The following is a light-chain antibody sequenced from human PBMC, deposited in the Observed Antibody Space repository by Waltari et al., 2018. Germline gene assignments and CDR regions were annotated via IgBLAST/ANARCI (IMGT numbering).Light chain of an antibody. CDR2: IAS. Sequence: DIQMTQSPASLSASVGDRVTITCRASQSIATSLNWYQQTLGKDPKLLIYIASALQSGVPSRFSGSGSGTDFTLTISSLQPEDSATYYCQQSYSVPFTFGPGTKVDVK. CDR1: QSIATS. J-gene: IGKJ3*01. CDR3: QQSYSVPFT. V-gene: IGKV1-39*01.